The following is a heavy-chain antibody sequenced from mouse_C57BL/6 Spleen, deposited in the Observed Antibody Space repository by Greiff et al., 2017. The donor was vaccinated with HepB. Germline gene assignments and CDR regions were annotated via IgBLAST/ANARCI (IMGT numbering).Heavy chain of an antibody. CDR2: IDPENGDT. J-gene: IGHJ3*01. V-gene: IGHV14-4*01. D-gene: IGHD1-1*01. CDR3: TRAYVSSYVFAY. Sequence: EVKLMESGAELVRPGASVKLSCTASGFNIKDDYMHWVKQRPEQGLEWIGWIDPENGDTEYASKFQGKATITADTSSNTAYLQLSSLTSEDTAVYYCTRAYVSSYVFAYWGQGTLVTVSA. CDR1: GFNIKDDY.